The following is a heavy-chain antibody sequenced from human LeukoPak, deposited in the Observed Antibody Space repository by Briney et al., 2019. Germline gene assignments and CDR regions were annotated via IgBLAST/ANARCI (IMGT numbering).Heavy chain of an antibody. D-gene: IGHD2-15*01. CDR1: GGSISSDY. Sequence: SETLSLTCTVSGGSISSDYCSWIRQPPGKGREWIGYIYYSGSADYNPSLKSRVTISVDTSKNQFSLKLSSVTAADTAVYYCARVHPLGYCSGGSCYWAPFDYWGQGTLVTVSS. CDR3: ARVHPLGYCSGGSCYWAPFDY. V-gene: IGHV4-59*01. CDR2: IYYSGSA. J-gene: IGHJ4*02.